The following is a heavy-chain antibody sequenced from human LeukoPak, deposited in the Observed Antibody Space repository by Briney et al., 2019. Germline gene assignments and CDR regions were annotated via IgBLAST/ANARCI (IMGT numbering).Heavy chain of an antibody. CDR2: IYTSGST. J-gene: IGHJ3*02. V-gene: IGHV4-61*02. Sequence: PSETLSLTCTVSGGSISSGSYYWSWIRQPAGKGLEWIGRIYTSGSTNYNPSLKSRVTISVDTSKNQFSLKLSSVTAADTAVYYCARDKENDYGDSIDAIDIWGQGTMVTVSS. CDR3: ARDKENDYGDSIDAIDI. CDR1: GGSISSGSYY. D-gene: IGHD4-17*01.